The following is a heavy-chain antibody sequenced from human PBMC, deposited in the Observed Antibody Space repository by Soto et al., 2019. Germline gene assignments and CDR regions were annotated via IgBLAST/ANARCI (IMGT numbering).Heavy chain of an antibody. D-gene: IGHD3-10*01. V-gene: IGHV3-13*01. Sequence: EVQLVESGGGLVQPGGSLRLSCAASGFTFSSYDMHWVRQATGKGLEWVSAIGTAGDTYYPGSVKGRFTISRENAKNSLYLQMNSLRAGDTAVYYCARGYYGSGSLAPLDYWGQGILVTVSS. CDR2: IGTAGDT. CDR3: ARGYYGSGSLAPLDY. J-gene: IGHJ4*02. CDR1: GFTFSSYD.